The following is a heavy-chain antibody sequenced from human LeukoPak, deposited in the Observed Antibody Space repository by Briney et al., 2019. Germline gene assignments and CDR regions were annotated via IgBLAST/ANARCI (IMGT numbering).Heavy chain of an antibody. V-gene: IGHV3-33*01. Sequence: GGSLRLSCAASGFTFSSYGMHWVHQAPGKGLEWVAVIWYDGSNEYCADSVKGRFTISRDNSKNTLYLQMNSLRAEDTAVYYCARDHEWGRAYFDYWGQGTLVTVSS. CDR3: ARDHEWGRAYFDY. CDR1: GFTFSSYG. CDR2: IWYDGSNE. D-gene: IGHD1-26*01. J-gene: IGHJ4*02.